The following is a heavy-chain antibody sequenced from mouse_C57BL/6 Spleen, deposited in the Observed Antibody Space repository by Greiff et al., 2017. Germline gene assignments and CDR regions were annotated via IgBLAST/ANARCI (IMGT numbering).Heavy chain of an antibody. CDR1: GFTFSSYA. CDR3: ARERLLNPGLDY. Sequence: EVKLVESGGGLVKPGGSLKLSCAASGFTFSSYAMSWVRQTPEKRLEWVATISDGGSYTYYPDNVKGRFTISRDNAKNNLYLQMSHLKSEDTAMYYCARERLLNPGLDYRGQGTTLTVSS. V-gene: IGHV5-4*01. CDR2: ISDGGSYT. D-gene: IGHD2-3*01. J-gene: IGHJ2*01.